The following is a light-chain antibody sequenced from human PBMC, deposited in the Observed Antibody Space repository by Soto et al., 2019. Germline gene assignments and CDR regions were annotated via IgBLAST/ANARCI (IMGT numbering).Light chain of an antibody. V-gene: IGKV4-1*01. CDR3: QQYYSTPWT. CDR2: WAS. Sequence: DIVMTQSPDSLAVSLGERATINCKSSQSVLYSSNNKNYLAWYQQKPGQPPKLLIYWASTRESGVPDRFSGSGSGTDFTLTISSLQAEHAAVYYCQQYYSTPWTFGQGTKVDIK. CDR1: QSVLYSSNNKNY. J-gene: IGKJ1*01.